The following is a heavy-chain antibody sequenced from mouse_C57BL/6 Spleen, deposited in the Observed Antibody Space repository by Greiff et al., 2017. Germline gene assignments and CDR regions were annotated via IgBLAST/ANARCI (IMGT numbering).Heavy chain of an antibody. CDR2: IGTGSGST. D-gene: IGHD2-3*01. V-gene: IGHV1-77*01. J-gene: IGHJ4*01. Sequence: QVQLKQSGAELVKPGASVKISCKASGYTFTDYYINWVKQRPGQGLEWIGKIGTGSGSTYYNEKFKGKDTLTADKSSSTAYMQLSSLTSEDSAVYFCARSGDGYYDYAMDYWGQGTSVTVSS. CDR1: GYTFTDYY. CDR3: ARSGDGYYDYAMDY.